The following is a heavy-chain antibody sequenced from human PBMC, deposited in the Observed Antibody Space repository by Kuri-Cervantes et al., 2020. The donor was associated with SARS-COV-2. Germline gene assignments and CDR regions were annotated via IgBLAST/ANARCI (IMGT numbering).Heavy chain of an antibody. V-gene: IGHV3-30*18. D-gene: IGHD2-15*01. CDR3: GKDPNGIVVVVAAIDS. J-gene: IGHJ4*02. CDR1: GFTFSSYA. Sequence: GESLKISCAASGFTFSSYAMHWVRQAPGKGLEWVALISYDGSNKYYADSVKGRFAISRDNTKNTLSLEMDSLRADDTAVYYCGKDPNGIVVVVAAIDSWGQGTLVTVSS. CDR2: ISYDGSNK.